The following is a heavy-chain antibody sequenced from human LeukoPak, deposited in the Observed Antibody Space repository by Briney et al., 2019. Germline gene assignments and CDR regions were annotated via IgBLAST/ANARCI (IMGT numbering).Heavy chain of an antibody. D-gene: IGHD3-22*01. CDR3: ARCIPNDSRGYRNWFDP. V-gene: IGHV1-69*05. CDR1: GGTFSSYA. CDR2: IIPILGTA. J-gene: IGHJ5*02. Sequence: SVKVSYKASGGTFSSYAISWVRQAAGQGLEWMGGIIPILGTANYAQKFQGRVTITTDESTSTAYMELSSLRSEDTAVYYCARCIPNDSRGYRNWFDPWGQGTLVTVSS.